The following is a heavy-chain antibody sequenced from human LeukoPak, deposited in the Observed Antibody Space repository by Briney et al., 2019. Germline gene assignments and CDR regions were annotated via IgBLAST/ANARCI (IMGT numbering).Heavy chain of an antibody. Sequence: GESLKISCKGSGSSFTSYWIGWVRQMPGKGLEWMGSIYPGDSDTRYSPSFQGQVTISADKSISTAYLQWSSLKASDTAMYYCARLSRDGYTFNYFDYWGQGTLVTVSS. CDR2: IYPGDSDT. J-gene: IGHJ4*02. D-gene: IGHD5-24*01. V-gene: IGHV5-51*01. CDR3: ARLSRDGYTFNYFDY. CDR1: GSSFTSYW.